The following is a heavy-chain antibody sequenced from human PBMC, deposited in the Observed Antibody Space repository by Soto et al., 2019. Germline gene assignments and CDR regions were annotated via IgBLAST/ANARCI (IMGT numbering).Heavy chain of an antibody. J-gene: IGHJ4*02. CDR2: IYYSGST. V-gene: IGHV4-59*08. D-gene: IGHD2-8*01. CDR1: GGSISSYY. Sequence: PSETLSLTCTVSGGSISSYYWSWIRQPPGKGLEWIGYIYYSGSTNYNPSLKSRVTISVDTSKNQFSLKLSSVTAADTAVYYCARLGVYCTMVPYYFDYWGQGTLVTVSS. CDR3: ARLGVYCTMVPYYFDY.